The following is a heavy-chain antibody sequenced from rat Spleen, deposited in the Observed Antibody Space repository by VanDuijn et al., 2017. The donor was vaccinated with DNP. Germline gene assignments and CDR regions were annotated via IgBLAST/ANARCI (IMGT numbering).Heavy chain of an antibody. CDR1: GFTFNNYW. J-gene: IGHJ4*01. D-gene: IGHD1-9*01. CDR2: ISPSGGRT. Sequence: EVQLVESGGDLVQPGRSLILSCVASGFTFNNYWMHWVRQAPTKGLEWVASISPSGGRTYYRDSVKGRFTVSRDNAKSSLYLQMDSLRSEDTATYYCARHTTGIMDAWGQGTSVTVSS. CDR3: ARHTTGIMDA. V-gene: IGHV5-25*01.